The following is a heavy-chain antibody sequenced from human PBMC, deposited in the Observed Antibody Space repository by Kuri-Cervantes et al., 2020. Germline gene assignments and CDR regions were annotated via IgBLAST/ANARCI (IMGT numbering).Heavy chain of an antibody. CDR2: IKQDGSEK. CDR1: GFTFSSYW. V-gene: IGHV3-7*03. CDR3: AKDIEGSSGCLDY. D-gene: IGHD3-22*01. J-gene: IGHJ4*02. Sequence: GGSLRLSCAASGFTFSSYWMSWVRQAPGKGLEWVANIKQDGSEKYYVDSVKGRFTISRDNRKNSLYLQMNSLRTEDTALYYCAKDIEGSSGCLDYWGQGTLVTVSS.